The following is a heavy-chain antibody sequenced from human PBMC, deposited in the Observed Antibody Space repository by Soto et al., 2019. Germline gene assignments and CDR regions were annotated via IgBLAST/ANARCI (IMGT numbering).Heavy chain of an antibody. Sequence: GGSLRLSCAASGFTFSSYGMHWVRQAPGKGLEWVAVISYDGSNKYYADSVKGRFTISRDNSKNTLYPQMNSLRAEDTAVYYCAKDLAAAGTGYWGQGTLVTVSS. D-gene: IGHD6-13*01. J-gene: IGHJ4*02. CDR1: GFTFSSYG. CDR3: AKDLAAAGTGY. V-gene: IGHV3-30*18. CDR2: ISYDGSNK.